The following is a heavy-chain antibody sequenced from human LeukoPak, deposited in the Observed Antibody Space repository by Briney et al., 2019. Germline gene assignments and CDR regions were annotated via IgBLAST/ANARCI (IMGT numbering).Heavy chain of an antibody. J-gene: IGHJ4*02. Sequence: GGSLRLSCAASGFTFSSYSMNWVRQAPGKGLEWVSSISSSSSYIYYADSVKSRFIISRDNAKNSLYLQMNSLRAEDTAVYYCAREYCSSTSCEEDYWGQGTLVTVSS. V-gene: IGHV3-21*01. CDR3: AREYCSSTSCEEDY. D-gene: IGHD2-2*01. CDR2: ISSSSSYI. CDR1: GFTFSSYS.